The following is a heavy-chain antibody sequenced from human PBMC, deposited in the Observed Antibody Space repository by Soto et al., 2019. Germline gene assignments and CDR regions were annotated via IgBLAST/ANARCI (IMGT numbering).Heavy chain of an antibody. CDR1: GGSTSSDNY. Sequence: QVQLQESGPGLVKPSQTLSLTCTVSGGSTSSDNYWSWIRQPPGKGLEWIGHIYYSGNTDYNPSLQRRLDISIDTSKNQFSPKLGSVTAAEPAVYFWGREGGESSDGLYYFDSWGQGSLVTVSS. V-gene: IGHV4-30-4*01. J-gene: IGHJ4*02. CDR3: GREGGESSDGLYYFDS. D-gene: IGHD3-16*01. CDR2: IYYSGNT.